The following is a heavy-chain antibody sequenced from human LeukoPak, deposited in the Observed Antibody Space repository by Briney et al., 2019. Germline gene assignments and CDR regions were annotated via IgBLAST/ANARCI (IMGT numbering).Heavy chain of an antibody. Sequence: SETLSLTCTVSGGSISSHYWSWIRQPPGKGLEWIGYIYYSGSTNYNPSLKSRVTISVDTSKNQFSLKLSSVTAADTAVYYCARGDTIFGVVIQFDYWGQGTLVTVSS. V-gene: IGHV4-59*11. CDR1: GGSISSHY. CDR2: IYYSGST. J-gene: IGHJ4*02. D-gene: IGHD3-3*01. CDR3: ARGDTIFGVVIQFDY.